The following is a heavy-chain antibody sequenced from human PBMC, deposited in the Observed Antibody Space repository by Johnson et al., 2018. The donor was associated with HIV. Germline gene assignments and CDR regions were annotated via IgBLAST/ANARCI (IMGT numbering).Heavy chain of an antibody. Sequence: QVQLVESGGGLVKPGGSLRLSCAASGFTFSDYYMSWIRQAPGKGLEWVSYISSSGSTIYYADSVKGRFTISRDNAKNSLYLQMNSLRAEDTAVYYCARSVGYYDSSAYYYVDAFDIWGQGTMVTVSS. J-gene: IGHJ3*02. V-gene: IGHV3-11*04. CDR2: ISSSGSTI. CDR3: ARSVGYYDSSAYYYVDAFDI. D-gene: IGHD3-22*01. CDR1: GFTFSDYY.